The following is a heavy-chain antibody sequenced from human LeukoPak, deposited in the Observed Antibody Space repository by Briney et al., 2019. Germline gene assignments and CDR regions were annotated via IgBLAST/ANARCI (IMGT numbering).Heavy chain of an antibody. V-gene: IGHV1-2*06. CDR1: GYTFTGYY. J-gene: IGHJ5*02. CDR3: ARAPTQQLWLLGRFDP. CDR2: INPNSGGT. D-gene: IGHD5-18*01. Sequence: ASVKVSCKASGYTFTGYYMHWVRQAPGQGLEWMGRINPNSGGTNYAQKFQGRVTMTRDTSISTAYMELSRLRSDDTAVYYCARAPTQQLWLLGRFDPWGQGTLVTVSS.